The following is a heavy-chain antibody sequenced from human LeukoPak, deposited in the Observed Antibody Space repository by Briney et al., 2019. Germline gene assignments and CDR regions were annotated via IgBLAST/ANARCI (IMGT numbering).Heavy chain of an antibody. CDR2: INHSGST. J-gene: IGHJ6*02. V-gene: IGHV4-34*01. D-gene: IGHD2-2*02. CDR3: ARVRLLVVPAAIRVRSQRNYGMDV. CDR1: GGSFNGYY. Sequence: PSETLSLTCAVYGGSFNGYYWSWIRQPPGKGLEWIGEINHSGSTNYNPSLKSRVTISVDTSKNQFSLKLSSVTAADTAVYYCARVRLLVVPAAIRVRSQRNYGMDVWGQGTTVTVSS.